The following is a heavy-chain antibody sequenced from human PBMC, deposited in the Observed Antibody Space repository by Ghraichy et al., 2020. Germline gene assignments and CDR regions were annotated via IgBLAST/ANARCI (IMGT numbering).Heavy chain of an antibody. CDR3: ARQSDSGYSWYFDL. CDR2: IYYSGSP. J-gene: IGHJ2*01. CDR1: GGSFSNYC. V-gene: IGHV4-59*01. Sequence: SETLSLTCTVSGGSFSNYCWSWIRQPPGKGLEWIGYIYYSGSPNYNPSLKSRVTISVDRSKNQFSLKLSPVTAADTAVYYCARQSDSGYSWYFDLWGRGTLVSVSS. D-gene: IGHD3-22*01.